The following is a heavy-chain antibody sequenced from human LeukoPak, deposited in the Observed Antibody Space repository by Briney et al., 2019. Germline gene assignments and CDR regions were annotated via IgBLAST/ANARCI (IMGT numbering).Heavy chain of an antibody. V-gene: IGHV3-30-3*01. CDR2: ISYDGSNK. D-gene: IGHD7-27*01. CDR3: AKAAELGPKWYFDL. Sequence: GGSLRLSCAASGFTFSSYAMHWVRQAPGRGLEWVAVISYDGSNKYYADSVKGRFTISRDNSKNTLYLQMSSLRAEDTAVYYCAKAAELGPKWYFDLWGRGTLVTVSS. J-gene: IGHJ2*01. CDR1: GFTFSSYA.